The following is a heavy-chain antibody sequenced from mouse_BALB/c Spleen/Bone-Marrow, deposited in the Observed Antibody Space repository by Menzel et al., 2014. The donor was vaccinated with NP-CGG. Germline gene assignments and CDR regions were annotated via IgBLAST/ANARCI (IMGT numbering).Heavy chain of an antibody. J-gene: IGHJ4*01. V-gene: IGHV14-3*02. CDR2: IDPATGNS. CDR1: GFNIKDTY. CDR3: ASNSFRDYDLDN. D-gene: IGHD1-2*01. Sequence: VQLQQSGAELVKPGVSVRLSCRASGFNIKDTYIHWVKQRPEQGPGWIGRIDPATGNSKYDLKFLGMATMRANTTSSTAFLQLSSLTYEDSAVYYCASNSFRDYDLDNRGQGPSVTVS.